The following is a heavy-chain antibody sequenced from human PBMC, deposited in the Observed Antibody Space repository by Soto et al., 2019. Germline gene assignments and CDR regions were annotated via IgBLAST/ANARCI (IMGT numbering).Heavy chain of an antibody. CDR2: IIPIFGTP. V-gene: IGHV1-69*12. J-gene: IGHJ6*02. CDR3: ARERSVGYCITTTCPKPFYYYAMDV. CDR1: GGTFTNYA. Sequence: QVQLVQSGAEVKKPGASLKVSCKASGGTFTNYAFSWVRQAPGQGPEWMGGIIPIFGTPDYALKFQGRVIITADESTRTVSMELNSLRSDDTAVYYCARERSVGYCITTTCPKPFYYYAMDVWGQGTTVTVSS. D-gene: IGHD2-2*01.